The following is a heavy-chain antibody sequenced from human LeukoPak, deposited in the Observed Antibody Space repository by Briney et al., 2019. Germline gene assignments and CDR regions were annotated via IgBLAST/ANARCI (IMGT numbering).Heavy chain of an antibody. V-gene: IGHV4-39*07. D-gene: IGHD3-9*01. CDR1: GGSISSSSYY. Sequence: PSETLSLTCTVSGGSISSSSYYWGWIRQPPGKGLEWIGSIYYSGSTYYNPSLKSRVTISVDTSKNQFSLKLSSVTAADTAVYYCARAMGSLNYDILTGYSFDYWGQGTLVTVSP. CDR2: IYYSGST. CDR3: ARAMGSLNYDILTGYSFDY. J-gene: IGHJ4*02.